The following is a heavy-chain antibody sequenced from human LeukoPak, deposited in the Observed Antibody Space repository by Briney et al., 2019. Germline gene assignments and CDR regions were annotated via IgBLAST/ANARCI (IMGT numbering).Heavy chain of an antibody. CDR2: ISYDGSNK. D-gene: IGHD2-15*01. Sequence: GGSPRLSCAASGFTFSSYAMHWVRQAPGKGLEWVAVISYDGSNKYYAASVKGRFTISRDNSKNTLYLQMNSLRAEDTAVYYCAKVLLYSGYNWFDPWGQGTLVTVSS. CDR3: AKVLLYSGYNWFDP. J-gene: IGHJ5*02. V-gene: IGHV3-30-3*01. CDR1: GFTFSSYA.